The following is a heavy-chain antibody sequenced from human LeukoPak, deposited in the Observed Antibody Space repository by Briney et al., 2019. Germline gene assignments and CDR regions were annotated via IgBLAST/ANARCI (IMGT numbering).Heavy chain of an antibody. CDR3: AREAYSYDRGADY. CDR1: GFTVSSNY. D-gene: IGHD3-22*01. Sequence: GGSLRLSCGASGFTVSSNYMSWVRQAPGRGLEWVTVIYSGGNTYYADSVKGRFTVSRDNSKNTLYLQMNSLRAEDTAVYYCAREAYSYDRGADYWGQGTLVTVSS. CDR2: IYSGGNT. V-gene: IGHV3-53*01. J-gene: IGHJ4*02.